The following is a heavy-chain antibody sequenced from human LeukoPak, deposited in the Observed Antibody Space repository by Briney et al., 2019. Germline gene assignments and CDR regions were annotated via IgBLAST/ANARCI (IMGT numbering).Heavy chain of an antibody. Sequence: SETLSLTCTVSGGSISIYYWSWIRQPPGKGLEWIGSIYYSGSTYYNPSLKSRVTISVDTSKNQFSLKLSSVTAADTAVYYCARDKPISTRKGCFDPWGQGTLVTVSS. CDR3: ARDKPISTRKGCFDP. J-gene: IGHJ5*02. D-gene: IGHD5/OR15-5a*01. CDR2: IYYSGST. V-gene: IGHV4-39*07. CDR1: GGSISIYY.